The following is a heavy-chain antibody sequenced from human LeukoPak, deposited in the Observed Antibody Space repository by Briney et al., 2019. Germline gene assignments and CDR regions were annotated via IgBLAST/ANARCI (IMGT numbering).Heavy chain of an antibody. V-gene: IGHV4-34*01. CDR2: INHSGST. J-gene: IGHJ4*02. CDR1: GGSFSGYY. CDR3: ARARSGKWGFDY. D-gene: IGHD1-26*01. Sequence: PSETLSLTCAVYGGSFSGYYWSWIRQPPGKGLEWIGEINHSGSTNYNPSLMSRVTISVDTSKNQFSLKLSSVTAADTAVYYCARARSGKWGFDYWGQGTLVTVSS.